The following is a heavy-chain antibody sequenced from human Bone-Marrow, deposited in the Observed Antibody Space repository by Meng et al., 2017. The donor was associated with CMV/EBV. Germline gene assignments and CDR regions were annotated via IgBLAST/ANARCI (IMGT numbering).Heavy chain of an antibody. V-gene: IGHV3-30-3*01. J-gene: IGHJ4*02. CDR3: ARGWMTNFYDSGGQKMDY. Sequence: SLKISCAASGFTFSYYAIEWVRQAPGKGLEWVAYISFDGSKKYYADAVKGRFTISRDNSKNTVYLQVSSLRADDTAVYYCARGWMTNFYDSGGQKMDYWGQGTLVTVSS. CDR2: ISFDGSKK. D-gene: IGHD3-22*01. CDR1: GFTFSYYA.